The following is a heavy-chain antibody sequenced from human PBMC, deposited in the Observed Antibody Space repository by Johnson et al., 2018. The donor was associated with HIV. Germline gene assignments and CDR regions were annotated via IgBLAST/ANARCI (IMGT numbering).Heavy chain of an antibody. V-gene: IGHV3-30-3*01. CDR1: GFTFSSYA. CDR3: AREMVVAGAFDI. CDR2: ISYDGSNT. Sequence: QVLLVESGGGVVQPGRSLRLSCAASGFTFSSYAMHWVRQAPGKGLEWVAVISYDGSNTYYADSVKGRFTISRDNSKNTLYLQMNSLRAEDTALYYCAREMVVAGAFDIWGQGTMVTVSS. D-gene: IGHD2-21*01. J-gene: IGHJ3*02.